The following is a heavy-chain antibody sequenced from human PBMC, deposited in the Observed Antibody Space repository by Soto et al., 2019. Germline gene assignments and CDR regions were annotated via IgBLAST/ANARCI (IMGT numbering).Heavy chain of an antibody. V-gene: IGHV1-18*04. CDR3: ARDGGWAVAGREWFDP. J-gene: IGHJ5*02. Sequence: GPSLKVSCKASGYTFTRYGISWVRQAPVQGLEWMGWISAYNGNTNYAQKLQGRVTMTTDTSTSTAYMELRSLRSDDTAVYYCARDGGWAVAGREWFDPWGQGNLVTVSA. CDR2: ISAYNGNT. D-gene: IGHD6-19*01. CDR1: GYTFTRYG.